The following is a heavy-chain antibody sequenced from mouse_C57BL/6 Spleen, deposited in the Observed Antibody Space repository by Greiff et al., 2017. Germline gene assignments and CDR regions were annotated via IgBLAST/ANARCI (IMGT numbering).Heavy chain of an antibody. CDR3: ARYRYGNYEDWYFDV. D-gene: IGHD2-10*02. Sequence: QVQLQQSGPELVKPGASVKLSCKASGYTFTSYDINWVKQRPGQGLEWIGWIYPRDGSTKYNEKFKGKATLTVDTSSSTAYMELHSLTSEDSAVYFCARYRYGNYEDWYFDVWGTGTTVTVSS. CDR2: IYPRDGST. CDR1: GYTFTSYD. V-gene: IGHV1-85*01. J-gene: IGHJ1*03.